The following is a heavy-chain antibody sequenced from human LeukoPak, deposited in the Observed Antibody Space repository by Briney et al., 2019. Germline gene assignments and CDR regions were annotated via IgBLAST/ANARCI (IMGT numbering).Heavy chain of an antibody. D-gene: IGHD2-15*01. CDR2: LNPNRGDT. Sequence: ASVKVSCKTSGYSFINNDINWVRQATGQGLEWMGLLNPNRGDTGYAQKFQVRVTMTRNTSLSTAYMDLRTLTSEDTAVYTSARDGGRCPRCYGRFAPWGRGTVVTVSS. J-gene: IGHJ5*02. CDR3: ARDGGRCPRCYGRFAP. CDR1: GYSFINND. V-gene: IGHV1-8*01.